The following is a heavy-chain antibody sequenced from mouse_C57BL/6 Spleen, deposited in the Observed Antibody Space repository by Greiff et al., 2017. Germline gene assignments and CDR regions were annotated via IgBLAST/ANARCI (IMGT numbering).Heavy chain of an antibody. CDR3: ARDALDCYGSSPPFAY. D-gene: IGHD1-1*01. CDR1: GFTFSSYA. V-gene: IGHV5-4*01. J-gene: IGHJ3*01. Sequence: EVQRVESGGGLVKPGGSLKLSCAASGFTFSSYAMPWVRQTPEKRLEWVATISDGGSYTYYPDNVKGRFPISRDNAKNNLYLQMSQLKSEDTAMYYCARDALDCYGSSPPFAYWGQGTLVTVSA. CDR2: ISDGGSYT.